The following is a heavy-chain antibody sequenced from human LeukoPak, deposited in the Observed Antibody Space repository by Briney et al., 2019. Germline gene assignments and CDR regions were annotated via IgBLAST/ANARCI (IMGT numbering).Heavy chain of an antibody. CDR3: ARVQYSSGPQLFYYYYYMDV. Sequence: PSQTLSLTCAVSGGSISSGGYYWSWIRQPPGKGLEWIGYIYYSGSTNYNPSLKSRVTISVDTSKNQFSLKLSSVTAADTAVYYCARVQYSSGPQLFYYYYYMDVWGKGTTVTVSS. V-gene: IGHV4-61*08. CDR2: IYYSGST. CDR1: GGSISSGGYY. J-gene: IGHJ6*03. D-gene: IGHD6-19*01.